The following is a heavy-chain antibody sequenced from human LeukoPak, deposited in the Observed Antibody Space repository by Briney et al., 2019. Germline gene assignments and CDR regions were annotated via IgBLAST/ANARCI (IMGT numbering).Heavy chain of an antibody. CDR1: GFTFSGYW. Sequence: PGGSLRLSCVASGFTFSGYWMHWVRQAPGKGLEWVSRIKGDGSSTSYADSVKGRFTISRVNAKNTLYLQMNSLRAEDTAVYYCAKSDWFDPWGQGTLVTVSS. J-gene: IGHJ5*02. CDR2: IKGDGSST. V-gene: IGHV3-74*01. CDR3: AKSDWFDP.